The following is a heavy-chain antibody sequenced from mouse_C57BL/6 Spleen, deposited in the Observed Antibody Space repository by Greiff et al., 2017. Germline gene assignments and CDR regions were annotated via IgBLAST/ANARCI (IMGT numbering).Heavy chain of an antibody. CDR2: IYPGSGNT. D-gene: IGHD2-5*01. CDR1: GYTFTDYY. J-gene: IGHJ4*01. V-gene: IGHV1-76*01. CDR3: ARSSYNNPSAMDY. Sequence: VQLQQSGAELVRPGASVKLSCKASGYTFTDYYINWVKQRPGQGLEWIARIYPGSGNTYYNEKFKGKATLTAEQSSSTAYMQLSSLTSEDSAVYFCARSSYNNPSAMDYWGQGTSVTVSS.